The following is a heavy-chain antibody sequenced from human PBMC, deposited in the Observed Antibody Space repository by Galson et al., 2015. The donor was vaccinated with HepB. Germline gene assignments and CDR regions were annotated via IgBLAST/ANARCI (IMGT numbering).Heavy chain of an antibody. V-gene: IGHV1-46*01. D-gene: IGHD3-10*01. J-gene: IGHJ5*02. CDR1: GDTFSNLF. CDR3: AREASVYYNDTSLNYLPGRLPSWFDP. Sequence: SVKVSCKASGDTFSNLFIHWVRQAPGQGLEWMAVSNPSTVTTRSAQRFQGRVTMTRDTSTTTVYMELTSLRSDDTAVYYCAREASVYYNDTSLNYLPGRLPSWFDPWGQGTLVTVSS. CDR2: SNPSTVTT.